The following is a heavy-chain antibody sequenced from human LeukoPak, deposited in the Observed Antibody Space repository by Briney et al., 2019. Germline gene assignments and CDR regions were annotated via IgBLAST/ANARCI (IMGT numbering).Heavy chain of an antibody. D-gene: IGHD3-10*01. CDR1: GFTFSGSA. J-gene: IGHJ4*02. CDR3: ARDPPGSGGYYDY. CDR2: IRSKANSYAT. V-gene: IGHV3-73*01. Sequence: GGSLRLSCAASGFTFSGSAMHWVRQASGKGLEWVGRIRSKANSYATAYAASVKGRFTISRDDSKNTAYLQMNSLKTEDTAVYYCARDPPGSGGYYDYWGQGTLVTVSS.